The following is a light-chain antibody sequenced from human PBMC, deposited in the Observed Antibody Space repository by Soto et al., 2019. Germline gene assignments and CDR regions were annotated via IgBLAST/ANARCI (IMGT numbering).Light chain of an antibody. V-gene: IGKV3-20*01. J-gene: IGKJ3*01. Sequence: EIVLTQSPGTLSLSPGERATLSCRASQSVSSSYLAWYQQKPGQAPRLLIYGASSRATDIPDRFSGSGSGTDFTLTISRLEPEDFAVYYCQQYGGSPVFTFGPGTKVDIK. CDR2: GAS. CDR1: QSVSSSY. CDR3: QQYGGSPVFT.